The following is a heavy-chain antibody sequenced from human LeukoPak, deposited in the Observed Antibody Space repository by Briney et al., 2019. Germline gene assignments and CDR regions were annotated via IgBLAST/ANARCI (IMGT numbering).Heavy chain of an antibody. CDR3: ARIVPATYYYYYYMDV. CDR1: GYSISSGYY. D-gene: IGHD2-2*01. Sequence: PSETLSLTCAVSGYSISSGYYWGWIRQPPGKGLEWIGSIYHSGSTYYNPSLKSRVTISLDTSKNQFSLKLSSVTAADTAVYYCARIVPATYYYYYYMDVWGKGTTVTVS. V-gene: IGHV4-38-2*01. CDR2: IYHSGST. J-gene: IGHJ6*03.